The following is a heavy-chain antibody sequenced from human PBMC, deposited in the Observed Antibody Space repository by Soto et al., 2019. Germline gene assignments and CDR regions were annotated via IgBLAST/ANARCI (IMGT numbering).Heavy chain of an antibody. J-gene: IGHJ4*02. CDR2: ISLSGSTI. V-gene: IGHV3-48*03. CDR1: GFAFSNYE. D-gene: IGHD3-3*02. CDR3: ARESFSASPNFFDY. Sequence: GGSLRLSCAASGFAFSNYEMNWVRQAPGKGLEWVSYISLSGSTIYYADSVKGRFTISRDDAKNSLYLQMDSLRADDTAGYYCARESFSASPNFFDYWGQGTLVTISS.